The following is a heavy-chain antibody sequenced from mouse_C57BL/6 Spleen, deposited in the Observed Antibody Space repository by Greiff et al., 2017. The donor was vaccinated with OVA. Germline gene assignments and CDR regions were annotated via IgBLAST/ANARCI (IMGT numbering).Heavy chain of an antibody. J-gene: IGHJ3*01. CDR3: ASYDYVPWFAY. CDR2: IPYDGSN. Sequence: EVQLQESGPGLVKPSQSLSLTCSATGYSITSGYYWNWIRQSPGNNLEWMGYIPYDGSNNYNPSLKNRTSITRDTSKNQFFLKLNSVTTEDTATYYCASYDYVPWFAYWGQGTLVTVSA. D-gene: IGHD1-1*01. CDR1: GYSITSGYY. V-gene: IGHV3-6*01.